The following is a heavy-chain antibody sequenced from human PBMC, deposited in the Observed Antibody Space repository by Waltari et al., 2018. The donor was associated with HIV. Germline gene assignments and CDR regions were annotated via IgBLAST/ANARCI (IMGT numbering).Heavy chain of an antibody. J-gene: IGHJ4*02. Sequence: EVQLVESGGGLVQPGGSLRLSCAASGFTFSNYWMHWVRQAPGKGLVGVSSIKSDGISISYADSGKGRFTISRNNAKNTLYLQMNSLTAEDTALYYCARESNDYGDRYYFDYWGQGTLVTVSS. D-gene: IGHD4-17*01. CDR2: IKSDGISI. CDR3: ARESNDYGDRYYFDY. CDR1: GFTFSNYW. V-gene: IGHV3-74*01.